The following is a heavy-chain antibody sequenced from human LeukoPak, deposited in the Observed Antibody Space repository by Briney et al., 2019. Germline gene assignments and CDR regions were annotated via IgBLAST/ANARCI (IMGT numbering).Heavy chain of an antibody. CDR1: GGSISSSNW. Sequence: PSGTLSLTCAVSGGSISSSNWWSWVRQPPGKGLEWIGEIYHSGSTNYNPSLKSRVTISVDKSKNQFSLKLSSVTAADTAVYYCARTTAGIAAAGTFDPWGQGTLVTVSS. D-gene: IGHD6-13*01. CDR3: ARTTAGIAAAGTFDP. J-gene: IGHJ5*02. CDR2: IYHSGST. V-gene: IGHV4-4*02.